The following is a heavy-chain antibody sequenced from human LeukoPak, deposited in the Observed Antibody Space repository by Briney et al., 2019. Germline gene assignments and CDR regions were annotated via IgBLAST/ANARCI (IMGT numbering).Heavy chain of an antibody. CDR2: ISAYNGNT. CDR3: ARDRYYESSGYSFSPFDY. J-gene: IGHJ4*02. V-gene: IGHV1-18*01. D-gene: IGHD3-22*01. CDR1: GYTFTSYG. Sequence: ASVKVSCKASGYTFTSYGISWVRQAPGQGLEWMGWISAYNGNTNYAQKLQGRVTMTTDTSTSTAYMELRSLRSDDTAVYYCARDRYYESSGYSFSPFDYWGQGTLVTVSS.